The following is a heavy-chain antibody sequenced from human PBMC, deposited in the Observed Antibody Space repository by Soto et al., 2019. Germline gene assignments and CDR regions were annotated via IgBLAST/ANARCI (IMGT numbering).Heavy chain of an antibody. D-gene: IGHD3-3*01. CDR1: GGSISSYD. V-gene: IGHV4-59*08. Sequence: PSETLSLTCTVSGGSISSYDWSWIQQPPGKGLEWIGYIYYSGSTNYNPSLKSRVTISVDTSKNQFSLELSSVTAADTAVYYCARQVSYYDFWSGYYTREYYYYMDVWGKGTTVTVSS. CDR3: ARQVSYYDFWSGYYTREYYYYMDV. J-gene: IGHJ6*03. CDR2: IYYSGST.